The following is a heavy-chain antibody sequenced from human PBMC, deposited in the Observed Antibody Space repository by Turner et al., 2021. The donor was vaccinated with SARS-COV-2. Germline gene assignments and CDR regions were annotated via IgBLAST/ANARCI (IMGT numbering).Heavy chain of an antibody. CDR1: GYNFNGYY. CDR2: INPSSGGT. V-gene: IGHV1-2*02. D-gene: IGHD4-17*01. Sequence: QVQLEQSGAEVKKLGAPVRISCKASGYNFNGYYMHWVRQAPGQGLEWMGWINPSSGGTTFAQNFQCRVTMTWDASISTAYMEVSRLKSDDTAFYYCAKDSDYGGLIADYWGQGSLVTVSS. J-gene: IGHJ4*02. CDR3: AKDSDYGGLIADY.